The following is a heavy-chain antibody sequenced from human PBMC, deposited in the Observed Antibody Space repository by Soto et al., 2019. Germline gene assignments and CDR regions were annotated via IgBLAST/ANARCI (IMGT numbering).Heavy chain of an antibody. D-gene: IGHD6-6*01. CDR2: TSYDENYK. V-gene: IGHV3-30*04. J-gene: IGHJ4*02. Sequence: VQLVESGGGLVQPGRSLRLSCAASGFTFSGYAMHWVRQAPGKGVEWVAATSYDENYKYYADSVKGRFTISRDNSKNTLFLQMNSLRTEDTAVYYCARQGGSSGIWYFDYWGQGSLVTVSS. CDR3: ARQGGSSGIWYFDY. CDR1: GFTFSGYA.